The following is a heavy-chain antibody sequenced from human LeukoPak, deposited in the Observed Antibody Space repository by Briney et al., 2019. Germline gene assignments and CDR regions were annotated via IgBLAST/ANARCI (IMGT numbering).Heavy chain of an antibody. CDR2: INPNSGGT. CDR3: ASQLGVGRGYYYGGNWFDP. V-gene: IGHV1-2*02. D-gene: IGHD3-10*01. Sequence: GASVMVSCKASGYTFTGYYMHWVRQAPGQGLEWMGWINPNSGGTNYAQKFQGRVTMTRDTSISTAYMELSRLRSDDTAVYYCASQLGVGRGYYYGGNWFDPWGQGTLVTVSS. CDR1: GYTFTGYY. J-gene: IGHJ5*02.